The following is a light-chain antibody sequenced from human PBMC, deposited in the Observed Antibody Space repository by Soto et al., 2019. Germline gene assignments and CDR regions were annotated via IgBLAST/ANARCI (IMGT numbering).Light chain of an antibody. CDR1: QSVSSY. Sequence: EIVLTQSPATLSLSPGERATLSCRASQSVSSYLAWYQQKPGQAPRLLIYDASNRATGIPARFSVSGSGTDVTVTISSLVPEDFAVYYFQQRSSWPLTFGGGTKVEIK. CDR2: DAS. J-gene: IGKJ4*01. V-gene: IGKV3-11*01. CDR3: QQRSSWPLT.